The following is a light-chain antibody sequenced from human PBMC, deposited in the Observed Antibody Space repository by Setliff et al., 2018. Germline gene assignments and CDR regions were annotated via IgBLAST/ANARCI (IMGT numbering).Light chain of an antibody. V-gene: IGLV2-23*02. J-gene: IGLJ6*01. CDR3: CSYSGSGTVM. CDR2: EVH. Sequence: QSGLAQPAPGSGSPGQEITISCTGNSSDVANYNLVFWYQQHPGTAPMLIIHEVHKRPSGVSDRFSGSKSGNTASLTISVLQADDEADYPCCSYSGSGTVMFGGGTKVIVL. CDR1: SSDVANYNL.